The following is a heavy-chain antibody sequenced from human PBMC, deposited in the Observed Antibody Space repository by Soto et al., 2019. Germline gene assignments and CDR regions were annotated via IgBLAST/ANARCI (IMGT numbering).Heavy chain of an antibody. V-gene: IGHV1-3*01. Sequence: GASVKVSCKASGYTFTSYAMHWVRQAPGQRLEWMGWINAGNGNTKYSQKFQGRVTITRDTSASTAYMGLSSLRSEDTAVYYCAREAIPDYYYYYMDVWGKGTTVTVSS. D-gene: IGHD2-21*01. J-gene: IGHJ6*03. CDR2: INAGNGNT. CDR3: AREAIPDYYYYYMDV. CDR1: GYTFTSYA.